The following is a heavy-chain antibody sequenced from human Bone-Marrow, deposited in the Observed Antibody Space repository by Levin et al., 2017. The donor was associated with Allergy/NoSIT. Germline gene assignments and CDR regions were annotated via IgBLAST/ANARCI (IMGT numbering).Heavy chain of an antibody. CDR2: ISYDGSNK. Sequence: PGGSLRLSCAASGFTFSSYAMHWVRQAPGKGLEWVAVISYDGSNKYYADSVKGRFTISRDNSKNTLYLQMNSLRAEDTAVYYCARAPVGPNSGSLHLAHFDYWGQGTLVTVSS. CDR3: ARAPVGPNSGSLHLAHFDY. CDR1: GFTFSSYA. D-gene: IGHD3-10*01. J-gene: IGHJ4*02. V-gene: IGHV3-30-3*01.